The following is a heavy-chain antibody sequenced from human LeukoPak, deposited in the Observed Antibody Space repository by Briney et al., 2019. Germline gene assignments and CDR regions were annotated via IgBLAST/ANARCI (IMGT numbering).Heavy chain of an antibody. D-gene: IGHD2-15*01. CDR2: IKQDGSEK. J-gene: IGHJ4*02. V-gene: IGHV3-7*01. CDR3: ERALGYCSGGSCHTYFDY. Sequence: GGSLRLSCAASGFTFSSYWMSWVRQAPGKGLEWVANIKQDGSEKYYVDSVKGRFTISRDNAKNSLYLQMNSLRAEDTAVYYCERALGYCSGGSCHTYFDYWGQGTLVTVSS. CDR1: GFTFSSYW.